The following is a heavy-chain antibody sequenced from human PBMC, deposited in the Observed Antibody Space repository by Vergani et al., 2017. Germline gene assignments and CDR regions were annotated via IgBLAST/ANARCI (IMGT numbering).Heavy chain of an antibody. J-gene: IGHJ6*03. D-gene: IGHD3-3*01. CDR3: ARVTKEWFNYYYYVDV. Sequence: EVQLVESGGGLVQPGGSLRLSCAASGFTFSSYEMNWVRQAPGKGLEWVSYISSSGSTIYYADSVKGRFTISRDNAKNSLYLQMNSLRAEDTAVYYCARVTKEWFNYYYYVDVWGKGTTVTVSS. CDR1: GFTFSSYE. CDR2: ISSSGSTI. V-gene: IGHV3-48*03.